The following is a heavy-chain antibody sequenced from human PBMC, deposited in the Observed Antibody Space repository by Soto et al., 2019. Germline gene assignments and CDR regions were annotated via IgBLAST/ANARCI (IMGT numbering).Heavy chain of an antibody. D-gene: IGHD6-19*01. CDR3: AIQGDMAATPADAFDI. CDR2: IYPGDSDA. Sequence: GASLKISCQGSGYSFTSYWIAWVRQMPGKGLEWMGIIYPGDSDARYSPSFAGQVTISVAKSITTAYLHWRSLEASDSAVYYCAIQGDMAATPADAFDIWGQGTLVTVSS. CDR1: GYSFTSYW. V-gene: IGHV5-51*01. J-gene: IGHJ3*02.